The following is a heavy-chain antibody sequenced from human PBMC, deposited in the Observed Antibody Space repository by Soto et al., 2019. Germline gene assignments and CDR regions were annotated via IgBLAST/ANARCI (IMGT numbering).Heavy chain of an antibody. J-gene: IGHJ5*02. CDR2: IIPLFGTT. V-gene: IGHV1-69*06. D-gene: IGHD3-22*01. CDR3: ARDRTDSGYYTNWLDP. CDR1: GGTFGSDA. Sequence: QVHLMQSGAEVKKPGSSVKVSCKASGGTFGSDAITWVRQAPGQGLEWVGRIIPLFGTTNYAQNLQGRVTISADKSTLTSYMELHSLTSDDTALYYCARDRTDSGYYTNWLDPWGQGTQVTVSS.